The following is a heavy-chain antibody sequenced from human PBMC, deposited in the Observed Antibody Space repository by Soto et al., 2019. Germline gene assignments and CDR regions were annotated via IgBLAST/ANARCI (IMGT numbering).Heavy chain of an antibody. V-gene: IGHV3-23*01. CDR1: GFTFSSYA. Sequence: GGSLRLSCAASGFTFSSYAMSWVRQAPGKGLEWVSAISGSGGSTYYADSVKGRFTISRDNSKNTLYLQMNSLRAEDTAVYYCAKGGLKYYYDSSGIDYWGQGTLVTVSS. D-gene: IGHD3-22*01. J-gene: IGHJ4*02. CDR2: ISGSGGST. CDR3: AKGGLKYYYDSSGIDY.